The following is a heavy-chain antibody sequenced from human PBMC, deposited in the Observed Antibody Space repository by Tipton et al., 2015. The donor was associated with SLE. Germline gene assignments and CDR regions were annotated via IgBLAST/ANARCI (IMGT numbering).Heavy chain of an antibody. CDR1: GFTLSRHW. Sequence: GSLRLSCAASGFTLSRHWMHWVRQAPGKGLVWVSRTNRDGSSRTYADSVKGRFTISRDNSKNTLYLQMNSLRAEDTAVYYCARGLRDMWFRELSYYFDYWGQGTLVTVSS. D-gene: IGHD3-10*01. CDR2: TNRDGSSR. CDR3: ARGLRDMWFRELSYYFDY. J-gene: IGHJ4*02. V-gene: IGHV3-74*01.